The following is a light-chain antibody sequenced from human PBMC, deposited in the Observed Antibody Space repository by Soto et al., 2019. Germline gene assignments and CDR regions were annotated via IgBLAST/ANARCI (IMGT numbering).Light chain of an antibody. CDR1: QTIRAY. Sequence: DTQMTQSPSSLSASVGDTVTISCRASQTIRAYLNWYQHKPGQAPKLLIYSASVLQTGVPSRFSGSGSGTDFTLTISSLQREDFATYYCQQSFSPPPITFGPGTTVDV. V-gene: IGKV1-39*01. J-gene: IGKJ3*01. CDR3: QQSFSPPPIT. CDR2: SAS.